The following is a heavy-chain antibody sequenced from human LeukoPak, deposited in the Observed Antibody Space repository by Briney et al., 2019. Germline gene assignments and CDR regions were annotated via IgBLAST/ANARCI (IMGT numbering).Heavy chain of an antibody. Sequence: SETLSLTCAVYGGSFSGYYWSWIRQPPGKGLELIGEINHSGSTNYNPSLKSRVTISVDTSKNQFSLKLSSVTAADTAVYYCARLATVTTPKRPHPNDYWGQGTLVTVSS. V-gene: IGHV4-34*01. CDR3: ARLATVTTPKRPHPNDY. CDR2: INHSGST. J-gene: IGHJ4*02. CDR1: GGSFSGYY. D-gene: IGHD4-17*01.